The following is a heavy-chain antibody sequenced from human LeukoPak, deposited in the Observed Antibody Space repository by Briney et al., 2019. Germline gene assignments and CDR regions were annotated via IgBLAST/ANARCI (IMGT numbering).Heavy chain of an antibody. D-gene: IGHD3-10*01. CDR2: IYHSGSN. V-gene: IGHV4-30-2*01. CDR3: ARGWGYGSGSYYNGFDY. Sequence: SQTRSLTCAVSGGSISSGGYSWSWIRQPPGKGLEWIGYIYHSGSNYYNPSLKSRVTISVDRSKTQFSLKLSSVTAADTAVYYCARGWGYGSGSYYNGFDYWGQGTLVTVSS. J-gene: IGHJ4*02. CDR1: GGSISSGGYS.